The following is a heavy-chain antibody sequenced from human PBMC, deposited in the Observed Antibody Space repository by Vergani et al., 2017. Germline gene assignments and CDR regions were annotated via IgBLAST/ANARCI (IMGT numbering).Heavy chain of an antibody. V-gene: IGHV3-21*01. D-gene: IGHD3-9*01. CDR3: AGDGVRDYDILTGYYTVWGLQH. J-gene: IGHJ1*01. CDR1: GFTFSSYS. Sequence: EVQLVESGGGLVKPGGSLRLSCAASGFTFSSYSMNWVRQAPGKGLEWVSSISSSSSYIYYEDSVKGRFTISRDNAKNSLYLQMNSLRSEDTAVYYCAGDGVRDYDILTGYYTVWGLQHWGQGTLVTVSS. CDR2: ISSSSSYI.